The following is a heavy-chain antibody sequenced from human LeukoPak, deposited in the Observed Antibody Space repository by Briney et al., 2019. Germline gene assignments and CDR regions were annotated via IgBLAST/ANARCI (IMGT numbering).Heavy chain of an antibody. CDR1: GGSISSSY. V-gene: IGHV4-59*08. D-gene: IGHD4/OR15-4a*01. J-gene: IGHJ4*02. Sequence: SETLSLTCTVSGGSISSSYWSWIRQPPGRGLEWIGYIYYTGNTNYNPSLKSRVTISVDASKNQFALKLSTVTATDTAVYYCASLSMVTQGYFDSWGQGTLVTVSS. CDR2: IYYTGNT. CDR3: ASLSMVTQGYFDS.